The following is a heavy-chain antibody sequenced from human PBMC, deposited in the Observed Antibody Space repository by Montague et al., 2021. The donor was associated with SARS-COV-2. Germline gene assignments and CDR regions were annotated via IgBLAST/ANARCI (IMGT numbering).Heavy chain of an antibody. CDR3: GRDAKATVY. J-gene: IGHJ4*02. D-gene: IGHD1-14*01. CDR2: ISSSGTFI. CDR1: GFIFSDYY. V-gene: IGHV3-11*01. Sequence: SLRLSCAASGFIFSDYYMTRVRQAPGKGLEWVSYISSSGTFIYYXDSLKGRFTISRDNAKNSLYLQMNSLTAEDTAVYYCGRDAKATVYWGQGTLVTVSS.